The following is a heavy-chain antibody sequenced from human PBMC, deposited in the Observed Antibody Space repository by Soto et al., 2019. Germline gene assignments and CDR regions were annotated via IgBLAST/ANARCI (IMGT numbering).Heavy chain of an antibody. Sequence: GGSLRLSCAASGFTFSSYGMHWVRQAPGKGLEWVAVIWYDGSNKYYADSVKGRFTISRDNSKNTLYLQMNSLRAEDTAVYYCARVKWELLPYYYYGMDVWGQGTTVTVSS. CDR3: ARVKWELLPYYYYGMDV. D-gene: IGHD1-26*01. CDR1: GFTFSSYG. J-gene: IGHJ6*02. V-gene: IGHV3-33*01. CDR2: IWYDGSNK.